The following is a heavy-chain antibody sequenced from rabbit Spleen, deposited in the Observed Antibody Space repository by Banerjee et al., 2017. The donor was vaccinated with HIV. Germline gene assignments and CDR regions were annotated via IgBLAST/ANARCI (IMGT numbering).Heavy chain of an antibody. J-gene: IGHJ6*01. CDR2: INIVTGKS. CDR1: GVSLNDKDV. CDR3: ARDTGSSFSSYSMDL. D-gene: IGHD8-1*01. Sequence: QEQLVESGGGLVQPTGSLTLTCKASGVSLNDKDVMCWGRQAPGKGLEWIACINIVTGKSVSASWAKGRFIMSRASSTKVTLQMTSLTVADTAPYFCARDTGSSFSSYSMDLWGQGSLVTVS. V-gene: IGHV1S45*01.